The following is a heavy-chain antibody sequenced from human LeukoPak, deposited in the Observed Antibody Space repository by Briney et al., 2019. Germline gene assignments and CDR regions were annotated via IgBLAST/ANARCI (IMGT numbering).Heavy chain of an antibody. CDR1: GGSISSRNW. J-gene: IGHJ4*02. CDR2: IYQSGST. CDR3: ARNGAGWYFDY. Sequence: PSGTLSLTCAVSGGSISSRNWWSWVRPPPGKGLEWIGEIYQSGSTNYNPSLKSRVTISVDKSKNQFSLNLSSVTAADTAVYYCARNGAGWYFDYWGQGTLVTVSS. D-gene: IGHD1-26*01. V-gene: IGHV4-4*02.